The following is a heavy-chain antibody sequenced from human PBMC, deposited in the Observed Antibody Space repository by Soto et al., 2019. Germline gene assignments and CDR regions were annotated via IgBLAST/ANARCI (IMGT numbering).Heavy chain of an antibody. CDR3: ARHHVRGRTIAGAAEF. Sequence: SDTLSLTCAVYGGSLXGYYWSWIRQPPGKALEWLGEINHSGNTNYNPSLKSRVTISVDTSKNQLFLNLSSVTAADTAMYYCARHHVRGRTIAGAAEFWGQGTLVTVSS. D-gene: IGHD1-26*01. CDR2: INHSGNT. CDR1: GGSLXGYY. V-gene: IGHV4-34*01. J-gene: IGHJ4*02.